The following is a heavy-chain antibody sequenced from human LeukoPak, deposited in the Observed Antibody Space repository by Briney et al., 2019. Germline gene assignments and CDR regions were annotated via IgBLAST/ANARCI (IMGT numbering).Heavy chain of an antibody. D-gene: IGHD3-22*01. CDR1: GFTFDDYA. Sequence: PGRSLRLSCAASGFTFDDYAMHWVRQAPGKGLEWVSTISGSGGSTYYADSVKGRFTISRDNSKNTLYLQMNSLRAEDTAVYYCASDLNYYDSSGYYTVDYWGQGTLVTVSS. J-gene: IGHJ4*02. V-gene: IGHV3-23*01. CDR2: ISGSGGST. CDR3: ASDLNYYDSSGYYTVDY.